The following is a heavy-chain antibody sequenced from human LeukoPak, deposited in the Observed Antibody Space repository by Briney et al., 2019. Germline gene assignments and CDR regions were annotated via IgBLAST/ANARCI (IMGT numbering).Heavy chain of an antibody. V-gene: IGHV4-61*02. Sequence: SETLSLTCTVSGGSISSGSYYWSWIRQPAGKGLEWIGRIYTSGSTNYNPSLKSRVTISVDTSKNQFSLKLSSVTAADTAVYYCARDRHPLNWNYEGAFDIWGQGTMVTVSS. CDR3: ARDRHPLNWNYEGAFDI. J-gene: IGHJ3*02. CDR1: GGSISSGSYY. D-gene: IGHD1-7*01. CDR2: IYTSGST.